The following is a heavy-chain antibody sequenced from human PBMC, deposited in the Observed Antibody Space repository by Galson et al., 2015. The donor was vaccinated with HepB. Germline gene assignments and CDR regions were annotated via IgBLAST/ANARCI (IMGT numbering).Heavy chain of an antibody. V-gene: IGHV1-58*01. CDR2: IVVGGGNT. Sequence: SVKVSCKAPGFTFTTSAVQWLRQARGQRLESIGWIVVGGGNTNYAQKFQERVTITRDMSTNTAYMELSSLISEDTAVYYCAADGSSTYLDYWGQGTLVTVSS. CDR1: GFTFTTSA. CDR3: AADGSSTYLDY. D-gene: IGHD6-13*01. J-gene: IGHJ4*02.